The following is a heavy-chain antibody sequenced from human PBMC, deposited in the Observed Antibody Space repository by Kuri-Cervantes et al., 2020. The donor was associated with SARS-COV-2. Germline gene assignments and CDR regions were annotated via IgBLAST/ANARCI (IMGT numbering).Heavy chain of an antibody. CDR3: AKVKGITMVRGIDY. Sequence: GGSLRLSCAASGFTFNDYAMHWVRQAPGKGLEWVSAISGSGGSTYYADSVKGRFTISRDNSKNTLYLQMNSLRAEDTAVYYCAKVKGITMVRGIDYWGQGTLVTVSS. D-gene: IGHD3-10*01. CDR1: GFTFNDYA. J-gene: IGHJ4*02. V-gene: IGHV3-23*01. CDR2: ISGSGGST.